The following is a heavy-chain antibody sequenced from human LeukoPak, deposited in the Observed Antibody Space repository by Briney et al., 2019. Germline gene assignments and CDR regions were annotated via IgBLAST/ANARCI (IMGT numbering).Heavy chain of an antibody. V-gene: IGHV4-39*07. CDR1: GGSISSSSYY. CDR3: ARDSGPSYCTNGVCYTGDYYMDV. D-gene: IGHD2-8*01. CDR2: IYYSGST. Sequence: SETLSLTCTVSGGSISSSSYYWGWIRQPPGEGLEGIGSIYYSGSTYYNPSLKSRVTISVDTSKNQFSLKLSSVTAADTAVYYCARDSGPSYCTNGVCYTGDYYMDVWGKGTTVTVSS. J-gene: IGHJ6*03.